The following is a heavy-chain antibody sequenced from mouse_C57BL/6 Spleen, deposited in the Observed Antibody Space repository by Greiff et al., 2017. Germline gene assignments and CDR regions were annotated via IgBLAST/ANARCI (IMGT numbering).Heavy chain of an antibody. CDR3: ERLSLSGGDRYYFDD. V-gene: IGHV5-6*01. CDR1: GFTFSSYG. CDR2: ISSGGSYT. Sequence: EVQVVESGADLVKPGGSLKLSCAASGFTFSSYGMSWVRQTPDKRLEWVATISSGGSYTYYPESVKGRFTISRDNAKNTLYLQMSRLKSEDTAMYYCERLSLSGGDRYYFDDWGQGTTLTVSS. D-gene: IGHD6-2*01. J-gene: IGHJ2*01.